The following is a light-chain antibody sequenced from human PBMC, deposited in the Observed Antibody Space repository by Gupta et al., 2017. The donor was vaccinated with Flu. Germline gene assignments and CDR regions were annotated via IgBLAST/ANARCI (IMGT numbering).Light chain of an antibody. J-gene: IGKJ4*01. CDR2: GAS. CDR3: QQYSSSTGLT. CDR1: QSVSSSD. V-gene: IGKV3-20*01. Sequence: EIVLTQSPGTLSLSPGERATLSCRASQSVSSSDLAWYQQKPGQAPRLLIYGASSRATGIPDRFSGSGSGTDFTLTISRLEPEDFAVYYCQQYSSSTGLTFGGGTKVEIK.